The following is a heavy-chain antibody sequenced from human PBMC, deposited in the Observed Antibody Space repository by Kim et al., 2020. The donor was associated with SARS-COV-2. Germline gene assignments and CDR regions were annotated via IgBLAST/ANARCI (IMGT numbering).Heavy chain of an antibody. J-gene: IGHJ5*02. CDR1: GFTFSNAW. V-gene: IGHV3-15*01. CDR2: IKSKTDGGTR. CDR3: TTSQMDHSSGWYGINH. D-gene: IGHD6-19*01. Sequence: GGSLRLSCAVSGFTFSNAWMSWVRQAPGKGLEWVGRIKSKTDGGTRDYAAPVKGRFTVLRDDSTNTVYLQMSSLKTEDTAVYYCTTSQMDHSSGWYGINHWGQGTLVTVSS.